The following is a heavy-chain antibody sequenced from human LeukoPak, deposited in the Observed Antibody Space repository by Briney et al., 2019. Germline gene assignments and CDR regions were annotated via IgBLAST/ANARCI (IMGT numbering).Heavy chain of an antibody. D-gene: IGHD3-22*01. V-gene: IGHV1-2*02. Sequence: ASVKVSCKASGYIFTGYYLFWMRQAPGQGLEWVGWITPNNGGTKSAQKFQGRITMTRDTSINTAYMELSSLRSEDTAVYYCARDYYDSSGSFDYWGQGTLVTVSS. CDR3: ARDYYDSSGSFDY. CDR2: ITPNNGGT. J-gene: IGHJ4*02. CDR1: GYIFTGYY.